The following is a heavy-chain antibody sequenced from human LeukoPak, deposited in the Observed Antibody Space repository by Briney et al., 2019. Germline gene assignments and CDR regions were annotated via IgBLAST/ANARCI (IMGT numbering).Heavy chain of an antibody. CDR2: IYYSGST. CDR1: GGSISSGGYY. D-gene: IGHD3-22*01. J-gene: IGHJ3*02. V-gene: IGHV4-31*03. Sequence: PSETLSLTCTVSGGSISSGGYYWSWIRQHSGKGLEWIGYIYYSGSTYYNPSLKSRVTISVDTSKNQFSLKLSSVTAADTAVYYCARDRYYYDSSGYYPDDAFDIWGQGTMVTVSS. CDR3: ARDRYYYDSSGYYPDDAFDI.